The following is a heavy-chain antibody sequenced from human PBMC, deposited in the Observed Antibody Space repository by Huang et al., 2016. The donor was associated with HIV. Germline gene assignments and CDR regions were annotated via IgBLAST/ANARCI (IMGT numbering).Heavy chain of an antibody. D-gene: IGHD5-18*01. J-gene: IGHJ4*02. CDR2: INDRGRT. CDR1: GGSFRNYY. CDR3: ARGFSYGHFAF. Sequence: QVQLQQWGAGLLKPSETLSLTCAVYGGSFRNYYWSWLRQSPGKGLEWIGEINDRGRTNYNASLASRVTMSVDTSKNQFSLRLKSVTAADTAFYYCARGFSYGHFAFWGQGTLVTVSS. V-gene: IGHV4-34*01.